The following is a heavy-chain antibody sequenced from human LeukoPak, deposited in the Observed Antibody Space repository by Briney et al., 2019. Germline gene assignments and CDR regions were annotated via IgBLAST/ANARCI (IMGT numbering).Heavy chain of an antibody. V-gene: IGHV4-59*12. CDR1: GGSMSSYY. D-gene: IGHD5-12*01. CDR3: ARDRRGYSGYEGDPFDI. J-gene: IGHJ3*02. Sequence: SETLSLTCTVSGGSMSSYYWSWIRQPPGKGLEWIGYIYYSGSTKYNPSLKSRVTISVDTSKNQFSLKLTSVTAADTAVYYCARDRRGYSGYEGDPFDIWGQGSRVTVSS. CDR2: IYYSGST.